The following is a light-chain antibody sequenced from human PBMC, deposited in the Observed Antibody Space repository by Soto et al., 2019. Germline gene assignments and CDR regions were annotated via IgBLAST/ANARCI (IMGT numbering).Light chain of an antibody. CDR2: GAS. CDR3: QQYGSSPQT. J-gene: IGKJ1*01. CDR1: HSVGTY. V-gene: IGKV3-20*01. Sequence: EIVLMQSPGTLPLSPGERATLSCRASHSVGTYLVWYQQKPGQAPKLLIYGASTMATGIPDRFSGSGSGTDFTLTISRLEPEDFVVYYCQQYGSSPQTFGQGTKVEIK.